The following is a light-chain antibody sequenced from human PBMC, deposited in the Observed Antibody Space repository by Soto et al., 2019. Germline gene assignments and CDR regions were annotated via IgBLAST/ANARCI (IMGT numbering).Light chain of an antibody. CDR2: EVS. CDR1: SSDVGAYKY. V-gene: IGLV2-8*01. J-gene: IGLJ3*02. CDR3: TSYAGSNIWV. Sequence: QSALTQPPSASGSPGQSVTISCTGTSSDVGAYKYVSWYQQYPGKAPKLMIYEVSRRPSGVPDRFSGSKSGNTASLTVSGLQFEDEADYYCTSYAGSNIWVFGGGTKLTVL.